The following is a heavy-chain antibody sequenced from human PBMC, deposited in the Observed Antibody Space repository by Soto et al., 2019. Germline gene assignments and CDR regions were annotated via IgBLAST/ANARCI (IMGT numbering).Heavy chain of an antibody. D-gene: IGHD5-12*01. Sequence: QVQLVESGGGVVRPGGSLRLSCAASGFTFSSYGLHWVRQAPGKGLEWVSIISYDGSNKYYADSVKGRFTISRDNAKNTLYLQMNSLRAEDRAVYYCAKIQVASVLLYGMDVWGQGTTVTVS. CDR1: GFTFSSYG. CDR3: AKIQVASVLLYGMDV. V-gene: IGHV3-30*18. J-gene: IGHJ6*02. CDR2: ISYDGSNK.